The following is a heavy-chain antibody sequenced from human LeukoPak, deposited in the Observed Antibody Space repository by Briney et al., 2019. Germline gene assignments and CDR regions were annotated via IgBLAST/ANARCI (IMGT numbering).Heavy chain of an antibody. CDR1: GGSFSGYY. Sequence: SETLSLTCAVYGGSFSGYYWSWIRQPPGKGLEWIGEINHSGSTNYNPSLKSRVTISVDTSKNQFSLKLSSVTAADTAVYYCARGGFDYWGQGTLVTVSS. CDR2: INHSGST. J-gene: IGHJ4*02. V-gene: IGHV4-34*01. CDR3: ARGGFDY.